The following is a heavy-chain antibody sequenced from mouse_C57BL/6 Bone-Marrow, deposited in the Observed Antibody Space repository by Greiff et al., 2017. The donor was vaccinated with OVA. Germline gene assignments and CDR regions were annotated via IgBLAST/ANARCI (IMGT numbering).Heavy chain of an antibody. V-gene: IGHV1-59*01. CDR1: GYTFTSYW. D-gene: IGHD2-3*01. Sequence: QVQLQQPGAELVRPGTSVKLSCKASGYTFTSYWMPWVKQRPGQGLEWIGVIDPSDSYTNYNQKFKGKATLTVDTSSSTAYMQLSSLTSEDSAVYYCARSVYDNLWSTGTTVTVSS. J-gene: IGHJ1*03. CDR3: ARSVYDNL. CDR2: IDPSDSYT.